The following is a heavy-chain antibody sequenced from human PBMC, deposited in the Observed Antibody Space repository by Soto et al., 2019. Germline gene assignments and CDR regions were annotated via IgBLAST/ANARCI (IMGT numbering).Heavy chain of an antibody. Sequence: SGGSLRLSCAASGFTFDDYAMHWVRQAPGKGLEWVSGISWNSGSIGYADSVKGRFTISRDNAKNSLYLQMNSLRAEDTALYYCAKGFEVDIVLMVYGGFDYWGQGTLVTVSS. CDR1: GFTFDDYA. CDR3: AKGFEVDIVLMVYGGFDY. J-gene: IGHJ4*02. CDR2: ISWNSGSI. D-gene: IGHD2-8*01. V-gene: IGHV3-9*01.